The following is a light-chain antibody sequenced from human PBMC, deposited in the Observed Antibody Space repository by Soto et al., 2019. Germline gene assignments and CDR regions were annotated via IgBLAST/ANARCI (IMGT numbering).Light chain of an antibody. Sequence: EIVLTQSPATLSLSPGERATLSCRASPSVSSYLAWYQQKPGQAPRLLIYDASNRATGIPARFSGSGSGTDFTLTISSLEPEDFAVYSCQQGSNWHPGLTFGGGTNVDIK. J-gene: IGKJ4*02. CDR1: PSVSSY. V-gene: IGKV3-11*01. CDR2: DAS. CDR3: QQGSNWHPGLT.